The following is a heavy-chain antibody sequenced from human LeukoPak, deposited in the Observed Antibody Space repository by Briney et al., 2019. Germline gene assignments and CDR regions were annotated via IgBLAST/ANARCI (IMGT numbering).Heavy chain of an antibody. J-gene: IGHJ5*02. D-gene: IGHD2-2*01. CDR1: GYTFTSYG. CDR2: ISAYNGNT. V-gene: IGHV1-18*01. Sequence: ASVKVSCKASGYTFTSYGISWVRQAPGQGLEWMGWISAYNGNTNYAQKLQGRVTMTTDTSTSTAYMELRSLRSDDTAVYYCARQALGYCSSTSCLQYNWFAPWGQGTLVTVSS. CDR3: ARQALGYCSSTSCLQYNWFAP.